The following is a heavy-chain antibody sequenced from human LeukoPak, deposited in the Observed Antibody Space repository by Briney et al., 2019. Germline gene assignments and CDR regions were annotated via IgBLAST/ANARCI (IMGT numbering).Heavy chain of an antibody. CDR2: INPSGGST. Sequence: ASVKVSCKASGYTFTSYYMHWVRQAPGQGLEWMGIINPSGGSTSYAQKFQGRVTITTDESTSTAYMELSSLRSEDTAVYYCARSEVPAAKSGVDVWGKGTTVTVSS. D-gene: IGHD2-2*01. J-gene: IGHJ6*04. CDR1: GYTFTSYY. V-gene: IGHV1-46*01. CDR3: ARSEVPAAKSGVDV.